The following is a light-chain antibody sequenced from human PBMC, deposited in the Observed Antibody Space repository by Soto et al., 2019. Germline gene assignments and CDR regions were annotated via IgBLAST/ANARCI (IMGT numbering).Light chain of an antibody. CDR3: QQYYNWLT. J-gene: IGKJ4*01. CDR1: QSVSSD. V-gene: IGKV3-15*01. Sequence: EIVMTQSPATLPVSPGERATLSCRASQSVSSDLAWYQQQPGQPPRLLIYRTSTRATGIPARFSGSGSGTEFTLTISSMQSEDFAVYYCQQYYNWLTFGGGTKVEIK. CDR2: RTS.